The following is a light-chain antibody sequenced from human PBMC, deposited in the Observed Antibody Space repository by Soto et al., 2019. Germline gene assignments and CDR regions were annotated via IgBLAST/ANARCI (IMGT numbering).Light chain of an antibody. CDR3: QQRSSWPPVIT. J-gene: IGKJ5*01. Sequence: EIVLTQSPATLSLSPGERATLSCRASQSFSSYLAWYQQKPGQAPRLLIYVASTRATGIPARFSGRVSGTDFTLTIRSLELEDFAVYYCQQRSSWPPVITFGQGTRLEIK. CDR2: VAS. V-gene: IGKV3-11*01. CDR1: QSFSSY.